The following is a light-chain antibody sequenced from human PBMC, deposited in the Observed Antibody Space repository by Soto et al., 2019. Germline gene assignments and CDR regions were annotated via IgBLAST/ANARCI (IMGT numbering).Light chain of an antibody. V-gene: IGKV3-15*01. Sequence: IVMTQTPATLSVSPGERVTLSCRASQSVSYHVAWYQQKPGQTPRLVMYDASSRASGIPARLSGSRSGTEFSLTISSLQSEDFGVYYCQQYNSWLTFGGGTKVDIK. J-gene: IGKJ4*01. CDR2: DAS. CDR1: QSVSYH. CDR3: QQYNSWLT.